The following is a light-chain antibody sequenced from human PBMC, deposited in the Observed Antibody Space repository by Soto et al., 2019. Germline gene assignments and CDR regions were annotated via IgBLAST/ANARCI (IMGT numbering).Light chain of an antibody. Sequence: QLTQSPSSLSASVGDIVAITFRASQGISRWLAWYQQRPGKAPKLLIYDASTLHSGVSSRFSGSGSGTEFTLTISSLQPNDSATYYCQQYTTYWTFGQGTKVDIK. CDR3: QQYTTYWT. CDR2: DAS. CDR1: QGISRW. V-gene: IGKV1-5*01. J-gene: IGKJ1*01.